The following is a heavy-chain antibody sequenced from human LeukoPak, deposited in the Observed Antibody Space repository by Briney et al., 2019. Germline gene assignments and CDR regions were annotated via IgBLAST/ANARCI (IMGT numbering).Heavy chain of an antibody. Sequence: GSLRLSCAASGFTFTTFYMHWVRHVPGKGLVWVSRINGDGSTTDYADSVKGRLTISRDNAKNTVYLEVNSLRDEDTAVYYCARGGRGTYHDYFDYWGQGSLVTVSS. J-gene: IGHJ4*02. D-gene: IGHD3-16*02. CDR1: GFTFTTFY. CDR2: INGDGSTT. CDR3: ARGGRGTYHDYFDY. V-gene: IGHV3-74*01.